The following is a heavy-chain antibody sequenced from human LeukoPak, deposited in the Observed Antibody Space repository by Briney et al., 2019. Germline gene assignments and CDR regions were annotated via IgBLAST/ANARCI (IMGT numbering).Heavy chain of an antibody. Sequence: GESLKISCXGSGYSFSNYWIGWVRQMPGKGLEWMGIIYPGDSDTKYSPSFQGLVTISADRSISTTFLQWYSLKASDTAMYYCASNIGSPYYFDYWGQGTLVTVSS. CDR2: IYPGDSDT. J-gene: IGHJ4*02. V-gene: IGHV5-51*01. CDR3: ASNIGSPYYFDY. D-gene: IGHD2/OR15-2a*01. CDR1: GYSFSNYW.